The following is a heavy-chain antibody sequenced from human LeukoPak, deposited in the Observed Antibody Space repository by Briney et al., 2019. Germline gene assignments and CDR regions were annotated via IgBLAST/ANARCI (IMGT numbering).Heavy chain of an antibody. Sequence: VGSLRLSCAASGFTFSSHAMSWVRQAPGKGLEWVSAISGSGGSTYYADSVKGRFTISRDNSKNTLYLQMNSLRAEDTAVYYCAKVRPYCSSTSCQPYYFDYWGQGTLVTVSS. D-gene: IGHD2-2*01. CDR1: GFTFSSHA. CDR2: ISGSGGST. J-gene: IGHJ4*02. CDR3: AKVRPYCSSTSCQPYYFDY. V-gene: IGHV3-23*01.